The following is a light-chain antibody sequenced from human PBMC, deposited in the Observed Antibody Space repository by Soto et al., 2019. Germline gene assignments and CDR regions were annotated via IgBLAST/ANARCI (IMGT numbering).Light chain of an antibody. CDR1: SSDAGGYNY. CDR3: SSYTSSSNLGL. J-gene: IGLJ2*01. CDR2: EVN. V-gene: IGLV2-14*01. Sequence: QSALSQPASVSGSPGQSITISCTGTSSDAGGYNYVSWYQHHPGKAPKLIIYEVNNRPSGVSNRFSGSKSGNTASLIISGLQSEDEAVYFCSSYTSSSNLGLFGGGTKLTVL.